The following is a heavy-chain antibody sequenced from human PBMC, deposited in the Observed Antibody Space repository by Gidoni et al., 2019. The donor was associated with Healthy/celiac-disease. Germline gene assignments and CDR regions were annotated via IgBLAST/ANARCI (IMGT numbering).Heavy chain of an antibody. CDR2: ST. Sequence: STYYNPSLKSRVTISVDTSKNQFSLKLSSVTAADTAVYYCARKCRIAACSATNYYYYGMDVWGQGTTVTVSS. CDR3: ARKCRIAACSATNYYYYGMDV. V-gene: IGHV4-39*01. J-gene: IGHJ6*02. D-gene: IGHD6-6*01.